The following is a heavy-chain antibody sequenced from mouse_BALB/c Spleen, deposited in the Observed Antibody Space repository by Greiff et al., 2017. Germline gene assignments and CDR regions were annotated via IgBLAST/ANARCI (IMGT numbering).Heavy chain of an antibody. J-gene: IGHJ3*01. V-gene: IGHV7-3*02. Sequence: EVKLMESGGGLVQPGGSLRLSCATSGFTFTDYYMSWVRQPPGKALEWLGFIRNKANGYTTEYSASVKGRFTISRDNSQSILYLQMNTLRAEDSATYYCARDRTFPYWGQGTLVTVSA. CDR2: IRNKANGYTT. CDR3: ARDRTFPY. CDR1: GFTFTDYY.